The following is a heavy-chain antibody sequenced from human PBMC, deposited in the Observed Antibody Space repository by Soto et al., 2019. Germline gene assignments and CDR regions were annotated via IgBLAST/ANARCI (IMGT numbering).Heavy chain of an antibody. V-gene: IGHV1-58*01. J-gene: IGHJ3*01. Sequence: SVKVSCKTSGFIFTSSAVQWVRQARGQRLEWMGRIVVASGNTNYAQKFHKRVTLTRDTSTSTAYMELRSLTFEDTAMYYCARAPLAAAARVVWGQGTMVTVSS. CDR2: IVVASGNT. CDR3: ARAPLAAAARVV. D-gene: IGHD6-13*01. CDR1: GFIFTSSA.